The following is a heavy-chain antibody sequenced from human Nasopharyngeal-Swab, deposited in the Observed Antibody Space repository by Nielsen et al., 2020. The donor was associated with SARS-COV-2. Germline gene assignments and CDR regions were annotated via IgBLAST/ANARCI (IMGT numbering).Heavy chain of an antibody. D-gene: IGHD3/OR15-3a*01. CDR2: IYWDDDK. Sequence: SGSPLVKLTQILTLTCTFSGFSSSTSRVAVGWIRQPPGKALEWLALIYWDDDKRYSPSLKSRLTITKDTSKNQVVLTMTNMDPVDTATYYGAHRRAVDEFDYWGQGTLVTVSS. V-gene: IGHV2-5*02. CDR3: AHRRAVDEFDY. J-gene: IGHJ4*02. CDR1: GFSSSTSRVA.